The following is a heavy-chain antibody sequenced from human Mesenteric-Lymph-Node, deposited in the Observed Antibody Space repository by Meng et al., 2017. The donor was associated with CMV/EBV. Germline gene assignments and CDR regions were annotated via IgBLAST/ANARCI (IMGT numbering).Heavy chain of an antibody. CDR3: ARGGATGTMDY. J-gene: IGHJ4*02. V-gene: IGHV1-3*01. D-gene: IGHD1-1*01. CDR1: GYICTTYT. Sequence: SCKASGYICTTYTLHWVRQAPGQSIEFLGWINPANGYTKYSQKFQGRVTISRDTSATTAYLELSSLTSEDTAVYYCARGGATGTMDYWGQGTLVTVSS. CDR2: INPANGYT.